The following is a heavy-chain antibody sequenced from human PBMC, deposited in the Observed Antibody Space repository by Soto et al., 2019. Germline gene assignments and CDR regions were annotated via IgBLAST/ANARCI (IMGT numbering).Heavy chain of an antibody. Sequence: QVQVVESGGGVVQPGRSLRLSCAASGFTFSSYAMHWVRQAPGKGLEWVAVISYDGSNKYYADSVKGRFTISRDNSKNTLYLQMNILRAEDTAVYYCAREAPDYNLSPGMDVWGQGTTVTVSS. CDR2: ISYDGSNK. CDR3: AREAPDYNLSPGMDV. J-gene: IGHJ6*01. V-gene: IGHV3-30-3*01. CDR1: GFTFSSYA. D-gene: IGHD4-4*01.